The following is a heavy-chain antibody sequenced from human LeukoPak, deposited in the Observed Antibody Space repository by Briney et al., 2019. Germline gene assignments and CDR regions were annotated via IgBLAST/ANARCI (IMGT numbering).Heavy chain of an antibody. CDR1: GFTFNKAW. CDR3: TTSGTPFEY. V-gene: IGHV3-15*01. J-gene: IGHJ4*02. D-gene: IGHD3-10*01. Sequence: GGSLRLSCAASGFTFNKAWMSWVRLAPGKGLEWVGRIKNKGDGGTTDYAAPVKGKFTVSRDDSKSTLYLQMNSLKTEDTAVYYCTTSGTPFEYWGQGTLVTVSS. CDR2: IKNKGDGGTT.